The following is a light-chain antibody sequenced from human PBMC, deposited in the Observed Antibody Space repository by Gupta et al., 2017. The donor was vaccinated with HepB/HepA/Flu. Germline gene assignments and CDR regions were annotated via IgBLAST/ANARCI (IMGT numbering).Light chain of an antibody. CDR1: QSVLYSPNNKNY. V-gene: IGKV4-1*01. Sequence: DIVMTQSPDSLAVSLGERATINCKSSQSVLYSPNNKNYLAWYQQKPGQPPKLLIYWASTRESGVPDRFSGSGSGTDFTLTISSLQAEDVAVYYCQQYYSPPHTFGQGTKLEIK. CDR2: WAS. J-gene: IGKJ2*01. CDR3: QQYYSPPHT.